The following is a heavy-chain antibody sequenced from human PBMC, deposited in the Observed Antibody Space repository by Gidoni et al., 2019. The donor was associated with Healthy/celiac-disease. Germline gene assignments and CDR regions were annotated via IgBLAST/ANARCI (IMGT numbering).Heavy chain of an antibody. V-gene: IGHV3-30*18. CDR2: ISYDGSNK. D-gene: IGHD5-12*01. Sequence: QVQLVESGGGVVQPGRSLRLSCAASGFTFSSYGMHWVRQAPRQGLWWVAVISYDGSNKYYADSVKGRFTISRDNSKNTLYLQMNSLRAEDTAVYYCAKEGGGSGYGHRVFDYWGQGTLVTVSS. CDR3: AKEGGGSGYGHRVFDY. CDR1: GFTFSSYG. J-gene: IGHJ4*02.